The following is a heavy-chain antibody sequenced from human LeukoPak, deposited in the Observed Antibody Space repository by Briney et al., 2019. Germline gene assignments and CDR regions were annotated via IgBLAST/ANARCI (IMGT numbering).Heavy chain of an antibody. V-gene: IGHV4-34*01. J-gene: IGHJ4*02. CDR3: VQYHLYHFDY. D-gene: IGHD2-2*01. Sequence: SSETLSLTCAVYGGSFSGYYWSWIRQPPGKGLEWIGSVHYSGSAHYNPSLKSRVTISGDTSKNQFSLELSSVTAADTAMYYCVQYHLYHFDYWGQGTLVTVPS. CDR2: VHYSGSA. CDR1: GGSFSGYY.